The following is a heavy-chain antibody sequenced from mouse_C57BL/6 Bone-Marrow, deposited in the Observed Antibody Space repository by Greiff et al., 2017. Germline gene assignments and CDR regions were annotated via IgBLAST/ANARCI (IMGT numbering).Heavy chain of an antibody. D-gene: IGHD1-1*01. Sequence: EVQLQQSGPELVKPGASVKISCKASGYTFTDYYMNWVKQSPGKSLEWIGDINPNNGGTSYNQKFKGKATLTVDKSSSTAYMELRSLTSEDSAVYYCARTGIYYYGSSYAYWGQGTLVTVSA. J-gene: IGHJ3*01. V-gene: IGHV1-26*01. CDR1: GYTFTDYY. CDR2: INPNNGGT. CDR3: ARTGIYYYGSSYAY.